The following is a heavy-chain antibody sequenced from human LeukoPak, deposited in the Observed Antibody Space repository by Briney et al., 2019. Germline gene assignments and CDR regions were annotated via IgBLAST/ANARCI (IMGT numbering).Heavy chain of an antibody. CDR3: ATDRLEIYALNI. CDR2: FGPEEGDHGET. D-gene: IGHD1-1*01. CDR1: GYSLSDLS. V-gene: IGHV1-24*01. Sequence: ASVKVSCRVSGYSLSDLSIHWVRHVPGKGLEWMGGFGPEEGDHGETIYAQNFEGRLTLTEDTLTDTAYMELLSLTSEDTAVYYCATDRLEIYALNIWGQGTMVTVSS. J-gene: IGHJ3*02.